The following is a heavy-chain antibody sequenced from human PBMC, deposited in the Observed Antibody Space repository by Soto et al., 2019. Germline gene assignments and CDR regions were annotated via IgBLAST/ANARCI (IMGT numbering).Heavy chain of an antibody. Sequence: EVQLVETGGGLIQPGGSLRLSCAASGFTVSSNYMSWVRQAPGKGLEWVSVIYSGGRTYYADSVKGRFTISRDNSKNPLYLQMNSLRAEDTAVYYCARDRGVSPPNYYYYGMDVWGQGTTVTVSS. D-gene: IGHD3-10*01. CDR3: ARDRGVSPPNYYYYGMDV. CDR1: GFTVSSNY. J-gene: IGHJ6*02. V-gene: IGHV3-53*02. CDR2: IYSGGRT.